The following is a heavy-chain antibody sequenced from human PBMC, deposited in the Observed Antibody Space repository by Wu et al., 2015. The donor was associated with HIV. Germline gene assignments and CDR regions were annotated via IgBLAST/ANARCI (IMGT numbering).Heavy chain of an antibody. CDR1: GGTFNSYA. V-gene: IGHV1-69*05. Sequence: QVRLLQSGAEVKKPGSSVKVSCKASGGTFNSYAVNWVRQAPGQGLEWMGGSIPIFGTANYAQKFQGRVTITTDESTNTAYLELTNLRSDDTAVYFCAKIHSSGWFYFDSWGQGTLVAVSS. CDR2: SIPIFGTA. D-gene: IGHD6-19*01. J-gene: IGHJ4*02. CDR3: AKIHSSGWFYFDS.